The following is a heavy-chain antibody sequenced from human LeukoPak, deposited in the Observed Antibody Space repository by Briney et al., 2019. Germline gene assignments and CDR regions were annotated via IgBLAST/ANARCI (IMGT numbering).Heavy chain of an antibody. J-gene: IGHJ4*02. Sequence: ASGKVSCKASGGTFSSYAISWVRQAPGQGLEWMGGIIPIFGTANYAQTFQGRVTIIADKSTSTAYMELSSLRSEDTAVYYCARDGYYGSGSYFDYWGQGTLVTVSS. CDR3: ARDGYYGSGSYFDY. D-gene: IGHD3-10*01. CDR2: IIPIFGTA. V-gene: IGHV1-69*06. CDR1: GGTFSSYA.